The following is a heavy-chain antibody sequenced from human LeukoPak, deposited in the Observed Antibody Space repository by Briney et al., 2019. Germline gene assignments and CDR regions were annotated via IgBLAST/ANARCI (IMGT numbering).Heavy chain of an antibody. D-gene: IGHD2-21*02. Sequence: SETLSLTCTVSGGPVSSGSYYWSWIRQPPGKGLEWIGYIYYSGSTNYNPSLKSRVTISVDTSKNQFSLKLSSVTAADTAVYYCARGTYYGGDCYHWFDPWGQGTLVTVSS. CDR2: IYYSGST. CDR1: GGPVSSGSYY. V-gene: IGHV4-61*01. J-gene: IGHJ5*02. CDR3: ARGTYYGGDCYHWFDP.